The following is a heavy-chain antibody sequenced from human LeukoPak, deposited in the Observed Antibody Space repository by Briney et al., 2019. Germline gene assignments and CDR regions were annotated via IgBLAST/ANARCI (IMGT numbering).Heavy chain of an antibody. CDR2: INSDGSGT. CDR1: GFTFSSYG. J-gene: IGHJ4*02. V-gene: IGHV3-74*01. D-gene: IGHD3-22*01. CDR3: ARTAYDSSAYYDY. Sequence: GGSLRLSCAASGFTFSSYGMNWVRQAPGKGLVWVSRINSDGSGTTYADSVKGRFTISRDNAKNTLYLQMNSLRAEDTAVYYCARTAYDSSAYYDYWGQGILVTVSS.